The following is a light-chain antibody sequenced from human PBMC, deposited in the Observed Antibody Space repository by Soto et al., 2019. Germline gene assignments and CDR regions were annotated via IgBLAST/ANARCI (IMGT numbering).Light chain of an antibody. V-gene: IGLV1-47*01. CDR3: SAGDDSLGAYV. CDR2: HNY. Sequence: QSVLTQPPSASGTPGQRVTISCSGSSSNIGSDFVYWYQQLPGTAPKLLIYHNYQRPSGVPDRFSGSKSGTSGSLAISDLRSEDEADYYSSAGDDSLGAYVFGAGTKVTGL. J-gene: IGLJ1*01. CDR1: SSNIGSDF.